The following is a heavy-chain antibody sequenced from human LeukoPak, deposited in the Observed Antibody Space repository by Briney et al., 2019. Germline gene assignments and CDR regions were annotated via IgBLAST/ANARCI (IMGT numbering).Heavy chain of an antibody. CDR3: ARHTYSSGWIFDY. V-gene: IGHV4-59*08. D-gene: IGHD6-19*01. J-gene: IGHJ4*02. CDR1: GGSISSYY. CDR2: IYYSGST. Sequence: PSQTLSLTCTVSGGSISSYYWSWIRQPPGKGLESIGYIYYSGSTNYNPSLKSRVTISVDTSKNQFSLKLSSVTAADTAVYYCARHTYSSGWIFDYWGQGTLLTVSS.